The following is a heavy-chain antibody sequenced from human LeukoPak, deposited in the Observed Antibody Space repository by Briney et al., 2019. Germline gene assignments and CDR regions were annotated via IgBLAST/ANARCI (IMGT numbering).Heavy chain of an antibody. J-gene: IGHJ4*02. CDR1: GYSISSGYY. V-gene: IGHV4-38-2*02. CDR3: AREKLGYSSLDGHDY. Sequence: SETLSLTCTVSGYSISSGYYWGWIRQPPGKGLEWIGSIYHSGSTYYNPSLKSRVTISVDTSKNQFSLKLSSVTAADTAVYYCAREKLGYSSLDGHDYWGQGTLVTVSS. D-gene: IGHD6-13*01. CDR2: IYHSGST.